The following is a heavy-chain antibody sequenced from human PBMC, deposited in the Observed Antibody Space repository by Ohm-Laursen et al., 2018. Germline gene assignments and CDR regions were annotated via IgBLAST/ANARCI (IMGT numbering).Heavy chain of an antibody. D-gene: IGHD6-6*01. CDR3: AKLAARHDTGDWAY. V-gene: IGHV3-9*01. Sequence: RSLRLSCAASGFTFDDYAMHWVRQAPGKGLEWVSGISWNSGSIDYADSVKGRFTISRDNAKNSLYLQMNSLRAEDTAVYYCAKLAARHDTGDWAYWGQGTLVTVSS. CDR2: ISWNSGSI. J-gene: IGHJ4*02. CDR1: GFTFDDYA.